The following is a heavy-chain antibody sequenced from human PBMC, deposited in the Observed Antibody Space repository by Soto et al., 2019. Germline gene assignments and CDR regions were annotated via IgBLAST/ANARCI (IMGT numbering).Heavy chain of an antibody. V-gene: IGHV4-39*01. CDR1: GGSISSSNYY. CDR3: ARLVVVASSSSLYPGFFDF. Sequence: PSETLSLTCTVSGGSISSSNYYWGWIRQPPGKGMEWIGTIYYSGSTYYNPSLKSRVTISVDTSKNQFSLNLISVTAADTAVYYCARLVVVASSSSLYPGFFDFWGQGTPVTVSS. CDR2: IYYSGST. J-gene: IGHJ4*02. D-gene: IGHD2-15*01.